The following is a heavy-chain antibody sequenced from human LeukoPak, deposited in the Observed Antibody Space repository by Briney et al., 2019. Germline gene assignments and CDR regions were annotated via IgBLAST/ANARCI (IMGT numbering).Heavy chain of an antibody. CDR3: ARTTYTSPDY. D-gene: IGHD1-14*01. CDR2: ISSNGAGT. CDR1: GFTISTYA. J-gene: IGHJ4*02. Sequence: GGSLRLSCAASGFTISTYAMHWVRQAPGKGLEFVSGISSNGAGTYYANSVKGRFTISRDISKNTLHLQMGSLRAEDMAVYYCARTTYTSPDYWGQGTLVTVSS. V-gene: IGHV3-64*01.